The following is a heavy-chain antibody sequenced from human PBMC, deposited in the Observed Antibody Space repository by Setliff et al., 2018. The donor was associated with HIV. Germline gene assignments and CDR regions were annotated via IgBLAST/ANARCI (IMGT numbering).Heavy chain of an antibody. V-gene: IGHV1-2*06. D-gene: IGHD4-17*01. CDR1: GYTFTDYF. J-gene: IGHJ4*02. Sequence: GASVKVSCKASGYTFTDYFIHWVRQAPGQGLEWMGRINPSRHNTIYAPRYQGRVTMTRDTSISTAYMELGGLRSDNTAVYYCARNYGADSNSFDYWGQGTLVTVSS. CDR2: INPSRHNT. CDR3: ARNYGADSNSFDY.